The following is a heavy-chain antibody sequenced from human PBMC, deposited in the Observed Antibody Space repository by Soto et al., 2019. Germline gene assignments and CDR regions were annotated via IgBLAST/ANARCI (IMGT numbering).Heavy chain of an antibody. V-gene: IGHV1-18*01. CDR1: GYTFTKFG. D-gene: IGHD6-19*01. Sequence: QVQLVQSGAEVKKPGASVKVSCKASGYTFTKFGISWVRQAPGQGLEWMGWVSGYNGETSYAQSLQGRVTMTTDTSTTTAYMELRSMRSDGTAVFYCAREGLGIYYYNGMDVWVQGNTVTVSS. J-gene: IGHJ6*02. CDR2: VSGYNGET. CDR3: AREGLGIYYYNGMDV.